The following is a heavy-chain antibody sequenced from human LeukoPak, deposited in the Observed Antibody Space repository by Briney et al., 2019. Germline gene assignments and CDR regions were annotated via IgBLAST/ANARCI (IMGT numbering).Heavy chain of an antibody. D-gene: IGHD4-23*01. CDR1: GYTFTSYG. Sequence: SVKVSCKASGYTFTSYGISWVRQAPGQGLEWMGGIIPIFGTANYAQKFQGRVTITADESTSTAYMELSSLRSEDTAVYYCARGPHDYGGNSNAFDIWGQGTMVTVSS. J-gene: IGHJ3*02. V-gene: IGHV1-69*13. CDR3: ARGPHDYGGNSNAFDI. CDR2: IIPIFGTA.